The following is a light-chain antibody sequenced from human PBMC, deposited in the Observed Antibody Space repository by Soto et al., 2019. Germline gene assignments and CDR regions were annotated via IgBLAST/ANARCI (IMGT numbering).Light chain of an antibody. V-gene: IGLV2-8*01. Sequence: QSVLTQPPSASGSPGQSVIISCTGTSSDVGAYKYVSWYQQHPGKAPQLMIYEVSKRPSGVPDRFSGSKSGNTASLTVSGLQAEDEADYYCTSYAGGNTVVFGGATKLTVL. J-gene: IGLJ2*01. CDR3: TSYAGGNTVV. CDR2: EVS. CDR1: SSDVGAYKY.